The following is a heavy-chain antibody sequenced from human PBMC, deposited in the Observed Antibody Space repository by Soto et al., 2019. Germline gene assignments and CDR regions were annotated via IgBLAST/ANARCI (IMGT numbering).Heavy chain of an antibody. J-gene: IGHJ6*03. D-gene: IGHD2-2*01. Sequence: PSETLSLTCTVSGGSISSYYWSWIRQPPGKGLEWIGYIYYSGSTNYNPSLKSRVTISVDTSKNQFSLKLSSVTAADTAVYYCARHNPRVVPAAMRGYYYYYYMDVWGKGTTVTVSS. V-gene: IGHV4-59*08. CDR1: GGSISSYY. CDR3: ARHNPRVVPAAMRGYYYYYYMDV. CDR2: IYYSGST.